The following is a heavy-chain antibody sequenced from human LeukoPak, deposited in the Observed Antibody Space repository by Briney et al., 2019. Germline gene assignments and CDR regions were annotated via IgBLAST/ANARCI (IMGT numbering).Heavy chain of an antibody. D-gene: IGHD1-1*01. CDR3: ARLNRGNDSTDAFDI. CDR2: IYPGDSDT. CDR1: GYRFTSYW. Sequence: GESLKISCQGSGYRFTSYWIGWARPMPGKGLEWMGIIYPGDSDTRYSPSFQGQVTISADKSISTAYLQWSSLKASDTAMYYCARLNRGNDSTDAFDIWGQGTMVTVSS. J-gene: IGHJ3*02. V-gene: IGHV5-51*01.